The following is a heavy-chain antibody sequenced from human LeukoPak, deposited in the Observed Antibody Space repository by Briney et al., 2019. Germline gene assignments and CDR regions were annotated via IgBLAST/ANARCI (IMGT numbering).Heavy chain of an antibody. V-gene: IGHV3-30*03. CDR3: ATGGSGWFPYFDY. CDR1: GFTFSSYG. Sequence: GGSLRLACAASGFTFSSYGMHWVRQAPGKGLEWVAVISYDGSNKYYADSVKGRFTISRDNSKNTLYLQMNSLRAEDTAVYYCATGGSGWFPYFDYWGQGTLVTVSS. J-gene: IGHJ4*02. CDR2: ISYDGSNK. D-gene: IGHD6-19*01.